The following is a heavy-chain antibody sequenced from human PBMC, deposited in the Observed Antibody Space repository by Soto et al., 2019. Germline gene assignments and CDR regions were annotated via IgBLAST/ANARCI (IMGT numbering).Heavy chain of an antibody. J-gene: IGHJ6*02. Sequence: QVQLVESGGGVVQPGRSLRLSCAASGFTFSSYGMHWVRQAPGKGLEWVAVIWYDGSNKYYADSVKGRFTISRDNSKNTLYLQMNSLSAEDTAVYYCARDLVAAAGTDYYYYGMDVWGQGTTVTVSS. D-gene: IGHD6-13*01. V-gene: IGHV3-33*01. CDR3: ARDLVAAAGTDYYYYGMDV. CDR1: GFTFSSYG. CDR2: IWYDGSNK.